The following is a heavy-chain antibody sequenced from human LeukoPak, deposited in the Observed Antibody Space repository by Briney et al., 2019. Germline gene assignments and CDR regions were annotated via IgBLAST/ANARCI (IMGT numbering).Heavy chain of an antibody. CDR2: ISGDGGST. V-gene: IGHV3-43*02. J-gene: IGHJ4*02. Sequence: PGGSLRLSCAASGFTFDDYVMHWVRQALGKGLEWVSLISGDGGSTYYADSVKGRFTISRDNSKNSLYLQMNSLRTEDTALYYCAKAGGSGSYFNVPVGYWGQGTLVTVSS. CDR1: GFTFDDYV. D-gene: IGHD3-10*01. CDR3: AKAGGSGSYFNVPVGY.